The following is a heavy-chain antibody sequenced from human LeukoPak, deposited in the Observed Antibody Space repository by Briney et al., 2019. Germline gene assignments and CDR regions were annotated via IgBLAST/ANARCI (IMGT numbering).Heavy chain of an antibody. V-gene: IGHV1-18*01. Sequence: ASVKVSCKASGYTFTSYGISWVRQAPGQGLEWMGWISAYNGNTNYAQKFQGRVTITRNTSISTAYMELSSLRSEDTAVYYCARVGRQLNNKKERLYYFDYWGQGTLVTVSS. CDR1: GYTFTSYG. CDR2: ISAYNGNT. D-gene: IGHD6-6*01. CDR3: ARVGRQLNNKKERLYYFDY. J-gene: IGHJ4*02.